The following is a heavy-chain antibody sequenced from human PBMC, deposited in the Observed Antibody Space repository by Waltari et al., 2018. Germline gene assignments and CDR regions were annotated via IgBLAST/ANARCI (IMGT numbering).Heavy chain of an antibody. J-gene: IGHJ6*02. CDR1: GYTFTSYA. Sequence: QVQLVQSGAEVKKPGASVKVSCKASGYTFTSYAMHWVRQAPGQRLEWMGWINAGNGNTKYSQKFQGRVTITRDTSASTAYMELSSLRSEDTAVYYCSIVGATTNYYYGMDVWGQGTTVTVSS. V-gene: IGHV1-3*01. CDR3: SIVGATTNYYYGMDV. CDR2: INAGNGNT. D-gene: IGHD1-26*01.